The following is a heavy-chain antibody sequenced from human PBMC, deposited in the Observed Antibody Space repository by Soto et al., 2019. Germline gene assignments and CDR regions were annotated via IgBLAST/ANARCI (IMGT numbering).Heavy chain of an antibody. V-gene: IGHV3-23*01. D-gene: IGHD3-22*01. Sequence: GGSLRLSCAASGFTFSSHAMSWVRQAPGKGLEWVSGISGGGGSTYYADSVKGRFTISRDNSKNTLYLQMNSLRAEDTAVYYCAKASGYYPKLLDGWGQGTLVTVSS. CDR2: ISGGGGST. J-gene: IGHJ4*02. CDR3: AKASGYYPKLLDG. CDR1: GFTFSSHA.